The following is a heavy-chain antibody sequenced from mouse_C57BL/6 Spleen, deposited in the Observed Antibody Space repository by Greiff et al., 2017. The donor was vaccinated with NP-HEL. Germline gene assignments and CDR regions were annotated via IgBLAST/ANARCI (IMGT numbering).Heavy chain of an antibody. CDR3: AVAYYGSSLDYLDY. CDR1: GYTFTSYW. Sequence: QVQLKQPGAELVKPGASVKLSCKASGYTFTSYWMHWVKQRPGRGLEWIGRIDPNSGGTKYNEKFKSKATLTVDKSSSTAYMQLSSLTSEDSAVYYCAVAYYGSSLDYLDYWGQGTTLTVSS. J-gene: IGHJ2*01. D-gene: IGHD1-1*01. V-gene: IGHV1-62-3*01. CDR2: IDPNSGGT.